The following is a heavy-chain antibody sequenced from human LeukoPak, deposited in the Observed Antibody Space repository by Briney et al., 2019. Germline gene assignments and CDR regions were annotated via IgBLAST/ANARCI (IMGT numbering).Heavy chain of an antibody. J-gene: IGHJ4*02. V-gene: IGHV3-53*01. Sequence: GGSLRLSCAASGFTVSSNYMSWVRQAPGKGLEWVSVIYSGGSAYYADSVKGRFTISRDNSKNTLYLQMNSLRAEDTAVYYCARCESSGWFYPFDYWGQGTLVTVSS. D-gene: IGHD6-19*01. CDR1: GFTVSSNY. CDR2: IYSGGSA. CDR3: ARCESSGWFYPFDY.